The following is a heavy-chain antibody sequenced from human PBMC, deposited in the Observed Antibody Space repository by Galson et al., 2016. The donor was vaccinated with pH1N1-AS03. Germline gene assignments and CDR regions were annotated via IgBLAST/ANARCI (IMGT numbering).Heavy chain of an antibody. CDR3: AHFLYGDYATWFDP. Sequence: PALVKPTQTLTLTCTFSGFSLSTSGVGVGWIRQPPGKALEWLALIYWDDDKHCSPSLKSRLTITEDTSKNQVVLTMTNMDPVDTATYYCAHFLYGDYATWFDPWGQGTLVTVSS. J-gene: IGHJ5*02. CDR1: GFSLSTSGVG. V-gene: IGHV2-5*02. CDR2: IYWDDDK. D-gene: IGHD4-17*01.